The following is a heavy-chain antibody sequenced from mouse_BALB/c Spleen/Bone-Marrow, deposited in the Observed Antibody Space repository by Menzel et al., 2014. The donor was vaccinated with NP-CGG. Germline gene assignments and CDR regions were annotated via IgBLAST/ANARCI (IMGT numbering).Heavy chain of an antibody. Sequence: VQLKESGPELVKPGASMKISCKASGYSFAGYTMNWVKQSHGKNLEWIGLINPYNGGSSYNQKFKGKATLTVDKSSGTAYMELLSLTSEDSAVYYCAREGYGSSYGFAYWGQGTPVTVSA. V-gene: IGHV1-31*01. CDR3: AREGYGSSYGFAY. CDR1: GYSFAGYT. J-gene: IGHJ3*01. D-gene: IGHD1-1*01. CDR2: INPYNGGS.